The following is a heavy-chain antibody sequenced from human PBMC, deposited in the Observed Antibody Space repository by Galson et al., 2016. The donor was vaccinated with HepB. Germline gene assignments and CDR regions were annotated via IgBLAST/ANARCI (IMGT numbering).Heavy chain of an antibody. V-gene: IGHV3-23*01. Sequence: ALRLSCAASGFTFSSYAMSWVRQAPGKGLEWVSAMSDSGASTFYADSVKGRFTISRDNSKNTLYLQMNSLRAEDTAVYYCAKGENWNYGVWWYFDLWGRGTLVTVSS. CDR2: MSDSGAST. CDR3: AKGENWNYGVWWYFDL. D-gene: IGHD1-7*01. J-gene: IGHJ2*01. CDR1: GFTFSSYA.